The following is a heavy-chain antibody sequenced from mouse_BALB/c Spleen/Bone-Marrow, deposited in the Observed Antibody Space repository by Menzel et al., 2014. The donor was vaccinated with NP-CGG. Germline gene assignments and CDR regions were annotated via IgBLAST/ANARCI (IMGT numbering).Heavy chain of an antibody. D-gene: IGHD1-1*01. CDR1: GFTFSSYA. CDR3: ASLYFYGSSYYTMDY. Sequence: EVKLQESGGGLVKPGGSLKLSCAASGFTFSSYAMSWVRQTPEKRLEWVAPISSGGSTYYPDSVKGRFTISRDNARNILYLQMSSLRSEDTAMYYCASLYFYGSSYYTMDYWGQGTSVTVSS. V-gene: IGHV5-6-5*01. CDR2: ISSGGST. J-gene: IGHJ4*01.